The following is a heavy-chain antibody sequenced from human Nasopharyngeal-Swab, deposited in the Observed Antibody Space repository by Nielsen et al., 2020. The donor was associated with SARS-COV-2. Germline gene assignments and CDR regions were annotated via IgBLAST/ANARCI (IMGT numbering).Heavy chain of an antibody. CDR2: ISWNSGSI. Sequence: GGSLRLSCAASGFTFDDYAMHWVRQAPGKGLEWVSGISWNSGSIGYADSVKGRFTISRDNAKNSLYLQMNSLRAEDTASYYCAKDRDHYYDSSGYPMFDPWGQGTLVTVSS. J-gene: IGHJ5*02. V-gene: IGHV3-9*01. D-gene: IGHD3-22*01. CDR3: AKDRDHYYDSSGYPMFDP. CDR1: GFTFDDYA.